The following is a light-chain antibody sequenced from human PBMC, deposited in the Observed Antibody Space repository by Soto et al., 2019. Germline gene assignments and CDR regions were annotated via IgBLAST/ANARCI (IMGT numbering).Light chain of an antibody. J-gene: IGKJ1*01. CDR1: QSINTW. V-gene: IGKV1-5*01. Sequence: DIQMTQSPTTLYASVGDRVTIACRASQSINTWLAWYQQKSGKAPKLLIYDASSLESGVPSRFSGSGSGTEFTLTISSLQPDDFATYYCQQYDSYSWTFGQGTKVDIK. CDR3: QQYDSYSWT. CDR2: DAS.